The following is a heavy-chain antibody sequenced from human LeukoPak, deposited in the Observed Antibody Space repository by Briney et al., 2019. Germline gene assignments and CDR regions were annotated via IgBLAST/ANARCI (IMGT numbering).Heavy chain of an antibody. V-gene: IGHV4-39*07. D-gene: IGHD3-10*01. CDR2: IYYSGST. CDR3: ARDHLPRYYYGSGSYPNYYGMDV. CDR1: GGSISSSSYY. J-gene: IGHJ6*02. Sequence: NPSETLSLTCTVSGGSISSSSYYWGWIRQPPGKGLEWIGSIYYSGSTYYNPSLKSRVTISVDTSKNQFSLKLSSVTAADTAVYYCARDHLPRYYYGSGSYPNYYGMDVWGQGTTVTVSS.